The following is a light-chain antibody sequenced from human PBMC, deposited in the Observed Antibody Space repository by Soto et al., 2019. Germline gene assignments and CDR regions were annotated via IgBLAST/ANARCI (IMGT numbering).Light chain of an antibody. V-gene: IGKV3-20*01. CDR1: QSVSGNY. J-gene: IGKJ5*01. Sequence: ERVLTQSPGTLSLSPGETVTLSCRASQSVSGNYLTWYQHKPGQAPRLLIHGSYFRATGVPDRFSGSGSGTALSLPISRLEPEDFEFYSCQFSGDSLSITFGKGTRLEI. CDR2: GSY. CDR3: QFSGDSLSIT.